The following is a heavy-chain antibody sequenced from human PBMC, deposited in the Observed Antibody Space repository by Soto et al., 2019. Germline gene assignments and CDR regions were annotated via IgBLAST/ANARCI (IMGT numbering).Heavy chain of an antibody. CDR2: INPSGGST. V-gene: IGHV1-46*01. Sequence: GSSVKVSCKASGYTFTSYCMHLVRQAPGQGLEWLGIINPSGGSTSHAQKFQGRVITTRDTSTSTVYMELSSLRSEDTAVYYCAREVKNDFWSGYQDKADYYCGMDVWGQGTMVTVSS. CDR3: AREVKNDFWSGYQDKADYYCGMDV. CDR1: GYTFTSYC. J-gene: IGHJ6*02. D-gene: IGHD3-3*01.